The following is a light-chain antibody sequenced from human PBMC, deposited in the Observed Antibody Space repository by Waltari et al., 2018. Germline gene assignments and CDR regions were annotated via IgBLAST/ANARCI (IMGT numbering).Light chain of an antibody. CDR3: RQRRNWPPHT. Sequence: EIVLTQFTATLSLSPGERATLSCRASQSLSTYFTWYQQKPGQAPRLLLYDASKRTTGILARFSSGGSGTDFTLTISSRVPEDFAVYYCRQRRNWPPHTFGGGTKVEIE. CDR2: DAS. J-gene: IGKJ4*02. CDR1: QSLSTY. V-gene: IGKV3-11*01.